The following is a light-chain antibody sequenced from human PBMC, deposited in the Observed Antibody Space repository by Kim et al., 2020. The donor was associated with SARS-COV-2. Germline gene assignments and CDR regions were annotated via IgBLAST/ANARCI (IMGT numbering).Light chain of an antibody. V-gene: IGLV1-51*01. CDR3: ATWDSGLTTGL. CDR1: SSNIGNNY. J-gene: IGLJ2*01. Sequence: GQKVTISCSGSSSNIGNNYVSWYQHLPGTAPKLLIYDDSNRPSGIPDRFSGSKSGTSATLGITGLQSGDEADYYCATWDSGLTTGLFGGGTQLTVL. CDR2: DDS.